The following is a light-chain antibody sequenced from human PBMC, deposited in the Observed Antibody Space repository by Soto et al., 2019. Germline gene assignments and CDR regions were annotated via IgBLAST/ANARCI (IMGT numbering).Light chain of an antibody. Sequence: QPVLTQSPSVSGAPGQRVTISCTGSSSNIGSGYKVHWYQQLPGTAPKLVMYGDNNRPSGVPDRFSGSKSGTSASLAITGLQAEDEADYYCQSFDSSLRAYVFGAGTQLTVL. CDR1: SSNIGSGYK. CDR3: QSFDSSLRAYV. J-gene: IGLJ7*01. V-gene: IGLV1-40*01. CDR2: GDN.